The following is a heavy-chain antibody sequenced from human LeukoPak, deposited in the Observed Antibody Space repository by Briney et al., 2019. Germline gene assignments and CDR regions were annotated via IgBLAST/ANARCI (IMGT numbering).Heavy chain of an antibody. D-gene: IGHD3-22*01. CDR1: GGSISSGGYY. V-gene: IGHV4-31*03. CDR3: ARGGSGYYYDWYFDL. CDR2: IYYSGST. Sequence: SETLSLTCTVSGGSISSGGYYWSWIRQHPGKGLEWIGYIYYSGSTYYNPSLKSRVTISVDTSKNQFSLKLSSVTAADTAVYYCARGGSGYYYDWYFDLWGRGTLVTVSS. J-gene: IGHJ2*01.